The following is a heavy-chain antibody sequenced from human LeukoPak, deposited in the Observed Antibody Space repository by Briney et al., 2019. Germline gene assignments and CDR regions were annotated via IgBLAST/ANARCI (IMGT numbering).Heavy chain of an antibody. CDR3: ARAAYCGGDCYAPYDY. V-gene: IGHV1-69*01. Sequence: ASAKVSCKASGGTFSSYAISWVRQAPGQGLEWMGGIIPIFGTANYAQKFQGRVTITADESTSTAYMELSSLRSEDTAVYYCARAAYCGGDCYAPYDYWGQGTLVTVSS. J-gene: IGHJ4*02. CDR2: IIPIFGTA. CDR1: GGTFSSYA. D-gene: IGHD2-21*02.